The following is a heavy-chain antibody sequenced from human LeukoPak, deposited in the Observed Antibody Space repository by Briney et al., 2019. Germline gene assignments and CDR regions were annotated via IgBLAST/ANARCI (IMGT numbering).Heavy chain of an antibody. CDR2: INHSGST. CDR3: ARDRNYYDSSGYYKPYYYYGMDV. Sequence: NSSETLSLTCAVYGGSFSGYYWSWIRQPPGKGLEWIGEINHSGSTNYNPSLKSRVTISVDTSKNQFSLKLSSVTAADTAVYYCARDRNYYDSSGYYKPYYYYGMDVWGQGTTVTVSS. CDR1: GGSFSGYY. J-gene: IGHJ6*02. V-gene: IGHV4-34*01. D-gene: IGHD3-22*01.